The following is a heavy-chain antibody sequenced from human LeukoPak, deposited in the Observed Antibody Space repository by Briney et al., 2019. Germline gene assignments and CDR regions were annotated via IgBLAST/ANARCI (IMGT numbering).Heavy chain of an antibody. Sequence: GASLRLSCAASGFTFSSYAMSWVRQAPGKGLEWVSAISGSGSSTYYADSVKGRFTISRDNSKNTLYLQMNSLRAEDTAVYYCAKDHGYCSGGSCSNDAFDIWGQGTMVTVSS. V-gene: IGHV3-23*01. D-gene: IGHD2-15*01. J-gene: IGHJ3*02. CDR1: GFTFSSYA. CDR3: AKDHGYCSGGSCSNDAFDI. CDR2: ISGSGSST.